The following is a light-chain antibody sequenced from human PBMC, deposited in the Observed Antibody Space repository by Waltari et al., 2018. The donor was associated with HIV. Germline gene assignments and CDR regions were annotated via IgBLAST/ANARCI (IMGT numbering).Light chain of an antibody. Sequence: QSGLTQPPSASGTPGQRLSISCAGNNSNIGSNFVFWYRQIPGAAPTLLVYRNNHRPSGVGDRFSGSRSGASASLVISGLRVEDEADYYWASWDDGLRGHVFGSGTTVSV. V-gene: IGLV1-47*01. CDR2: RNN. CDR1: NSNIGSNF. J-gene: IGLJ1*01. CDR3: ASWDDGLRGHV.